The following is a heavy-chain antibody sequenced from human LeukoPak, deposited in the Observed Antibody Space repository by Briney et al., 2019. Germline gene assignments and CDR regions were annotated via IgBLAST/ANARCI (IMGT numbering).Heavy chain of an antibody. Sequence: PGGSLRLSCEASGFTFSSYRMNWVRQAPGKGLVWISYITSSGSNVHYADSVKGRFTISRDNAKNSLQLQLNSLRAEDTAMYYCGKQKELGRGYYYYWGQGILVSVSS. CDR1: GFTFSSYR. D-gene: IGHD3-3*01. CDR3: GKQKELGRGYYYY. J-gene: IGHJ4*02. V-gene: IGHV3-21*05. CDR2: ITSSGSNV.